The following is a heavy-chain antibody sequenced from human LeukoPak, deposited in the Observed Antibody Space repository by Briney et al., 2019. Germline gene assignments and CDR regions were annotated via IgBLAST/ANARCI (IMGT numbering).Heavy chain of an antibody. CDR3: AKGYSSTWIKNYFDS. V-gene: IGHV3-23*01. CDR1: GLTFSSHW. J-gene: IGHJ4*02. CDR2: ITGGGGNT. Sequence: SGGSLRLSCAASGLTFSSHWMHWVRQAPGKGLEWVSGITGGGGNTFYGDSVKGRFTISRDNSKNTLHLQMNSLRAEDTAVYYCAKGYSSTWIKNYFDSWGQGTLVTVSS. D-gene: IGHD6-13*01.